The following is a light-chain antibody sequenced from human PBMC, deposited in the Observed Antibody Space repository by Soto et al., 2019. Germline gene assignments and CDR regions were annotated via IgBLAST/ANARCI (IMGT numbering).Light chain of an antibody. Sequence: DIQMTQPPSTLSASVGDRVTITCRASQSISTWLAWYQQKPGKAPNLLIYKASNLESGVPSRFTGSGSGTEFTLTISSLQPDDFATYYCQQYNSYSRTFGQGTKVEIK. CDR3: QQYNSYSRT. CDR2: KAS. V-gene: IGKV1-5*03. J-gene: IGKJ1*01. CDR1: QSISTW.